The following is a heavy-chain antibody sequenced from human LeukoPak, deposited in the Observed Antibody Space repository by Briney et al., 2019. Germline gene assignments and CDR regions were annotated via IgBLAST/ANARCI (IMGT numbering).Heavy chain of an antibody. CDR1: GYTFTSYD. CDR3: ARVSAGRHYYDSSGYYKFDY. Sequence: ASAKVSCKASGYTFTSYDINWVRQATGQGLEWMGWMNPNSGNTGYAQKFQGRVTMTRITSIGTAYMELSSLRSEDTAVYYCARVSAGRHYYDSSGYYKFDYWGQGTLVTVSS. V-gene: IGHV1-8*01. J-gene: IGHJ4*02. CDR2: MNPNSGNT. D-gene: IGHD3-22*01.